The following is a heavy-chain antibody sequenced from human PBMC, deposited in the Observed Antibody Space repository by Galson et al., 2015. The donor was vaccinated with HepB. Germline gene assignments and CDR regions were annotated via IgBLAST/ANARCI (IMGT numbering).Heavy chain of an antibody. CDR3: AKDIGNWGPHAFEI. CDR1: GYTFSSYG. CDR2: ISGSGGIT. Sequence: SLRLSCAASGYTFSSYGMSWVRQAPGKGLEWVSVISGSGGITYYADSVKGRFTISRDNSKNTLYLQMNSLRAEDTAVYYCAKDIGNWGPHAFEIWGQGTRVTVSS. V-gene: IGHV3-23*01. D-gene: IGHD7-27*01. J-gene: IGHJ3*02.